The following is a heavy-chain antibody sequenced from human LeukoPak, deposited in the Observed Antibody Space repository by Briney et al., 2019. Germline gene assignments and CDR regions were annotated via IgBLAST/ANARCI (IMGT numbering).Heavy chain of an antibody. D-gene: IGHD5-18*01. Sequence: PGGSLRLSCAASGFTFSSYTMNWVRQAPGKGLEWVSSISGSSSYIYYADSVKGRFTISRDNAKNSLYLQMISLRAEDTAVYYCASGYTYGYDSWGQGTLVTVSS. CDR3: ASGYTYGYDS. CDR1: GFTFSSYT. J-gene: IGHJ5*01. V-gene: IGHV3-21*01. CDR2: ISGSSSYI.